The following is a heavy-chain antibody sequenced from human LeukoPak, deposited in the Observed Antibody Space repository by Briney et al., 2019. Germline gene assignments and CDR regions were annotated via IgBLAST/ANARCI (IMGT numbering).Heavy chain of an antibody. D-gene: IGHD1-14*01. CDR3: SRNADHDW. CDR2: IKRQTEGWAK. V-gene: IGHV3-15*01. Sequence: NPGGSLRLSCAGSGFSFSDAWLNWVRQTPEKGLEWVARIKRQTEGWAKDYAAPVKGRFTISRDNSKSTVYLQMNSLEIEDTAVYYCSRNADHDWWGQGTLVTVSS. J-gene: IGHJ4*02. CDR1: GFSFSDAW.